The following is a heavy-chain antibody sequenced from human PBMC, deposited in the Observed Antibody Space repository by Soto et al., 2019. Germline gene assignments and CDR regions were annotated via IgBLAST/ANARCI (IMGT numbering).Heavy chain of an antibody. D-gene: IGHD3-9*01. Sequence: EVQLLESGGGLVQPGGSLRLSCAASGFTFSSYAMSWVRQAPGKGLEWVSGITGSGGTTYYADSVKGRFAISRDNSETTLYLQMNSLRAEDTAVYFCAKQYSDILTGCDKWGQGTLVTVSS. J-gene: IGHJ4*02. CDR3: AKQYSDILTGCDK. V-gene: IGHV3-23*01. CDR1: GFTFSSYA. CDR2: ITGSGGTT.